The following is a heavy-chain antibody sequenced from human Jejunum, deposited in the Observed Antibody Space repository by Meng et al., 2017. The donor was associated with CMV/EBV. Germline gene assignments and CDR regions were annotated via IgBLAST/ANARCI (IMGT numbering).Heavy chain of an antibody. CDR3: AAYTKEALDI. J-gene: IGHJ3*02. CDR1: RFTFSNYC. CDR2: INQDEGEN. D-gene: IGHD2-21*01. V-gene: IGHV3-7*01. Sequence: CGDSRFTFSNYCMSWVRQAQGKGLEWVANINQDEGENYYVDSVKGRFTISRDNAKNSLYLQMNSLRAEDAAVYFCAAYTKEALDIWGQGTLVTVSS.